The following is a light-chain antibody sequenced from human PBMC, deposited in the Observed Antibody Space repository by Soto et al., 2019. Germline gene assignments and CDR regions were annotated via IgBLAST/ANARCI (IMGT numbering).Light chain of an antibody. CDR3: SSYTISTLVV. CDR2: DVS. J-gene: IGLJ2*01. CDR1: SSDVGGYNY. Sequence: QSALTQPASVSGSPGQSITISCTGTSSDVGGYNYVPWYQQHPGKAPKLMIYDVSNRPSGVSNRFSGSKSGNTASLTISGLQAEDEADYYCSSYTISTLVVFGGGTKVTVL. V-gene: IGLV2-14*01.